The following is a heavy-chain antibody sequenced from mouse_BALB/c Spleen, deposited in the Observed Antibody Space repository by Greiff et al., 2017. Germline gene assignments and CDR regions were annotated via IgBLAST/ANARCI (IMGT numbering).Heavy chain of an antibody. Sequence: VQLQQSGTVLARPGASVKMSCKASGYTFTSYWMHWVKQRPGQGLEWIGAIYPGNSDTSYNQKFKGKAKLTAVTSTSTAYMELSSLTNEDSAVYYCTRGDGNYERFAYWGQGTLVTVSA. CDR2: IYPGNSDT. CDR3: TRGDGNYERFAY. D-gene: IGHD2-1*01. V-gene: IGHV1-5*01. J-gene: IGHJ3*01. CDR1: GYTFTSYW.